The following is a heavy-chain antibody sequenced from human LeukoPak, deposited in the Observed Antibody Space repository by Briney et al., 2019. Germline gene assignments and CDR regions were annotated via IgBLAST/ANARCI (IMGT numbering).Heavy chain of an antibody. CDR2: IKQDGSEK. Sequence: QTGGSLRLSCASSGFTFSRYWMSWVRQAPGKGLEWVANIKQDGSEKYYVDSVKDRFTISRDNANNSLYLQMNSLRAEDTAVYYCARESGELEVPYYYYMDVWGKGTTVTVSS. J-gene: IGHJ6*03. D-gene: IGHD1-1*01. CDR3: ARESGELEVPYYYYMDV. V-gene: IGHV3-7*01. CDR1: GFTFSRYW.